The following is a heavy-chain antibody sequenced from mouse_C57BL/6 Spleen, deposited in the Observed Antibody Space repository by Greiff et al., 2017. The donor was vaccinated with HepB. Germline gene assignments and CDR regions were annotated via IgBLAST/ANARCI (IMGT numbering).Heavy chain of an antibody. CDR3: ARRDSSGYWFAY. D-gene: IGHD3-2*02. V-gene: IGHV2-6-2*01. J-gene: IGHJ3*01. Sequence: VAPSQSLSITCTVSGFSLTSYGVHWVRQPPGKGLEWLVVIWSDGSTTYNSALKSRLSISKDNSKSQVFLKMNSLQTDDTAMYYCARRDSSGYWFAYWGQGTLVTVSA. CDR1: GFSLTSYG. CDR2: IWSDGST.